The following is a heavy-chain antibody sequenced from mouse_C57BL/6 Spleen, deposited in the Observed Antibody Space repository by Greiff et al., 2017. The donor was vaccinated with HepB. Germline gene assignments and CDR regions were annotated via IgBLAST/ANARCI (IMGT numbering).Heavy chain of an antibody. D-gene: IGHD2-1*01. CDR3: ARLPHGNYAMDY. Sequence: EVHLVESGGGLVQPGGSLKLSCAASGFTFSDYGMAWVRQAPRKGPEWVAFISNLAYSIYYADTVTGRFTISRENAKNTLYLEMSSLRSEDTAMYYCARLPHGNYAMDYWGQGTSVTVSS. CDR2: ISNLAYSI. J-gene: IGHJ4*01. CDR1: GFTFSDYG. V-gene: IGHV5-15*01.